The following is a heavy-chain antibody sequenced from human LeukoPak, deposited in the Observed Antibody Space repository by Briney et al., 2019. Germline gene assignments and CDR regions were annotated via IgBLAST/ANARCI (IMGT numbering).Heavy chain of an antibody. V-gene: IGHV3-23*01. CDR1: GFTFSSYS. D-gene: IGHD3-10*01. CDR2: ISGSGGST. CDR3: AKRMGGYGSGSSDY. J-gene: IGHJ4*02. Sequence: GGSLRLSCAASGFTFSSYSMNWVRQAPGKGLEWVSAISGSGGSTYYADSVKGRFTISRDNSKNTLYLQMNSLRAEDTAVYYCAKRMGGYGSGSSDYWGQGTLVTVSS.